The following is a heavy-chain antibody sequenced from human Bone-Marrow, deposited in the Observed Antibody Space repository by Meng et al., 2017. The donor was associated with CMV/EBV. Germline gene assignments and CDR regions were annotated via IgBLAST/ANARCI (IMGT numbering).Heavy chain of an antibody. D-gene: IGHD3-22*01. CDR1: GGSISSYY. CDR3: ARQGGEDSRGYDY. Sequence: GSLRLSCTVSGGSISSYYWSWIRQPPGKGLEWIGYIYYSWSTNYNPSLKSGVTISVDTSKNQFSLKLSSVTASDTAVYYCARQGGEDSRGYDYWGQGTLVTVSS. V-gene: IGHV4-59*01. J-gene: IGHJ4*02. CDR2: IYYSWST.